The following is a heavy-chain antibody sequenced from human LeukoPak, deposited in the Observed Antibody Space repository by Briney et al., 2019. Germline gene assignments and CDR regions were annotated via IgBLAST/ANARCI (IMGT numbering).Heavy chain of an antibody. CDR2: IKQDGSEK. CDR3: ARVSLVVVPAAFDAFDI. CDR1: GFTFSSYW. J-gene: IGHJ3*02. V-gene: IGHV3-7*01. D-gene: IGHD2-2*01. Sequence: GGSLRLSCAASGFTFSSYWMSWVRQAPGKGLEWVANIKQDGSEKYYVDSVKGRFTISRDNAKSSLYLQMNSLGAEDTAVYYCARVSLVVVPAAFDAFDIRGQGTMVTVSS.